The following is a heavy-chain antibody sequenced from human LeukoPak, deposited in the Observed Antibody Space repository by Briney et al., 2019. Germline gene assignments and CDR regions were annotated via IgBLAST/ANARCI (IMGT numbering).Heavy chain of an antibody. CDR2: INHSGST. CDR1: GGSFSGYY. CDR3: AGLYGSGSYYNY. Sequence: PSETLSLTCTVYGGSFSGYYWSWIRQPPGKGLEWIGEINHSGSTNYNPSLKSRLTISVDTSKNQFSLKLSSVTAADTAVCYCAGLYGSGSYYNYWGQGTLVTVTS. J-gene: IGHJ4*02. D-gene: IGHD3-10*01. V-gene: IGHV4-34*01.